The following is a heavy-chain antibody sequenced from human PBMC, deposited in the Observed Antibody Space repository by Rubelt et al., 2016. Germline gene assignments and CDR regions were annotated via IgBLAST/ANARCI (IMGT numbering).Heavy chain of an antibody. CDR3: ARDFLEWSDACDI. V-gene: IGHV1-69*01. D-gene: IGHD3-3*01. CDR1: GGTFSSYA. CDR2: IIPIFGTA. Sequence: QVQLVQSGAEVKKPGSSVKVSCKASGGTFSSYAISWVRQAPGQGLEWMGGIIPIFGTANYAQKFQGRVTITADESTSTAYMERSSLRSEDTAVYYWARDFLEWSDACDIWAKGQWSPSLQ. J-gene: IGHJ3*02.